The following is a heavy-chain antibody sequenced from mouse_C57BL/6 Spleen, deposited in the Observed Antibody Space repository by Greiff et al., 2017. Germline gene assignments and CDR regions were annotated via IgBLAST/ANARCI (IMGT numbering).Heavy chain of an antibody. CDR1: GFTFSSYA. CDR3: TRGHYYGSSYPFDY. V-gene: IGHV5-9-1*02. Sequence: EVKLQESGEGLVKPGGSLKLSCAASGFTFSSYAMSWVRQTPEKRLEWVAYISSGGDYIYYADTVKGRFTISRDNARNTLYLQMSSLKSEDTAMYYCTRGHYYGSSYPFDYWGQGTTLTVSS. D-gene: IGHD1-1*01. CDR2: ISSGGDYI. J-gene: IGHJ2*01.